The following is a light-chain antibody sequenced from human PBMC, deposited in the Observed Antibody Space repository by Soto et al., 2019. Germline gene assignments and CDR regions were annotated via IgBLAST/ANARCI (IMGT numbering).Light chain of an antibody. J-gene: IGLJ1*01. Sequence: QSALTQPASVSGSPGQSITISCTGTSGDIGSYNRVSWYQQHPGKAPKLIIYEVTDRPSGVSNRSSGSKSGNTASLTISGLQAEDEAEYYCSSYTNSNTRACVFGTGTKLTVL. CDR3: SSYTNSNTRACV. V-gene: IGLV2-14*01. CDR1: SGDIGSYNR. CDR2: EVT.